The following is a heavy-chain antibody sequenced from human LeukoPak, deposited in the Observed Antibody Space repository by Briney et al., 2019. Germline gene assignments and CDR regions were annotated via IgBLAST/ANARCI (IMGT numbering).Heavy chain of an antibody. CDR3: ARDRTVTTREGAFDI. J-gene: IGHJ3*02. Sequence: PGGSLRLSCGASGFTFSDYYMSWIRQAPGKGLEWVSYISSSSSYTNYADSVKGRFTISRDNAKNSLYLQMNSLRAEDTAVYYCARDRTVTTREGAFDIWGQGTMVTVSS. CDR2: ISSSSSYT. CDR1: GFTFSDYY. V-gene: IGHV3-11*06. D-gene: IGHD4-17*01.